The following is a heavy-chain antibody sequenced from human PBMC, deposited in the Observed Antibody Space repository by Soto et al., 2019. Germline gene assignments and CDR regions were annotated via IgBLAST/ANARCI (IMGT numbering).Heavy chain of an antibody. V-gene: IGHV4-59*12. CDR3: AREGSGSSFFDY. CDR2: IYHSGNT. CDR1: GGSISSYY. Sequence: SETLSLTCTVSGGSISSYYWSWIRQPPGKGLEWIGYIYHSGNTYYNPSLKSRVTISVDKSKNQFSLKLSSVTAADTALYYCAREGSGSSFFDYWGQGTLVTVSS. D-gene: IGHD3-10*01. J-gene: IGHJ4*02.